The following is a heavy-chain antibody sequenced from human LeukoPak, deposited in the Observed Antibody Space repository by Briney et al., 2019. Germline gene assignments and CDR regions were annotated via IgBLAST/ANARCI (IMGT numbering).Heavy chain of an antibody. J-gene: IGHJ3*02. CDR2: IYHSGST. V-gene: IGHV4-4*02. D-gene: IGHD2-21*02. Sequence: PSETLSLTYAVSGGSISSSFWWSWVRQPPGKGLEWIGEIYHSGSTNYKPSLRSRVTISVDKSKNQFSLKLSSVTAADTAVYYCAGAYCGGDCYSGRAFDIWGQGTMVTVSS. CDR3: AGAYCGGDCYSGRAFDI. CDR1: GGSISSSFW.